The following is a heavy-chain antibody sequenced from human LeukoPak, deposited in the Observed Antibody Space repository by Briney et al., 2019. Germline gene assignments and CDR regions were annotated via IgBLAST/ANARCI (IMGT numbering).Heavy chain of an antibody. CDR1: GFIFSVYG. CDR2: IWSDGSNE. Sequence: GGSLRLSCEASGFIFSVYGMHWVRQAPGKGLEWVAVIWSDGSNEYYADSVKGRFTISRDNSMNRVYLQMNSLRAEDAAVYYCAREMIGDFVPFDYWGQGTLVTVSS. V-gene: IGHV3-33*01. D-gene: IGHD2-21*02. CDR3: AREMIGDFVPFDY. J-gene: IGHJ4*02.